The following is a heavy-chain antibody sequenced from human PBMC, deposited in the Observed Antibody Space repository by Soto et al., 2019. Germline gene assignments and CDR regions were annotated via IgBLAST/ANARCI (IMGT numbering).Heavy chain of an antibody. CDR1: GGTFSTFG. CDR3: AKSAPMDAGDKYYYDF. J-gene: IGHJ4*02. CDR2: IIPFFGTA. V-gene: IGHV1-69*01. Sequence: QVQLVQSGTEVKKTGSSVKVSCKASGGTFSTFGISWVRQAPGQGLEWMGGIIPFFGTARYSQKFEDRITITADESTNTVYMDLRSLTSEDTGIYYCAKSAPMDAGDKYYYDFWGQGALVTVSS. D-gene: IGHD4-17*01.